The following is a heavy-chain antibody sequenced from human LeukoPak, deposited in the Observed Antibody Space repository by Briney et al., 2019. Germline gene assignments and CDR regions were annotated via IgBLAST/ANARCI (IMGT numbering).Heavy chain of an antibody. D-gene: IGHD5-18*01. CDR3: ARDSGEAGWILDY. CDR2: IIPILGIA. CDR1: GGTFSSYA. J-gene: IGHJ4*02. Sequence: GASVTVSCKASGGTFSSYAISWVRQAPGQGLEWMGRIIPILGIANYAQKFQGRVTITADKSTSTAYMELSSLRSEDTAVYYCARDSGEAGWILDYWGQGTLVTVSS. V-gene: IGHV1-69*04.